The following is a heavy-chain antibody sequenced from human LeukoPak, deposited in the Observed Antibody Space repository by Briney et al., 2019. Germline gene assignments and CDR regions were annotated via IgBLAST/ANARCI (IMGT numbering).Heavy chain of an antibody. Sequence: GRSLRLSCAASGFTFSSYDMHWVRQATGKGLEWVSAIGTAGDPYYPGSVKGGFTISRGNAKNSLYLQMNSLRAGDTAVYYCSRVIRNYYGSVSYWNYFDYWGQRTLGTVSP. D-gene: IGHD3-10*01. J-gene: IGHJ4*02. CDR1: GFTFSSYD. V-gene: IGHV3-13*05. CDR3: SRVIRNYYGSVSYWNYFDY. CDR2: IGTAGDP.